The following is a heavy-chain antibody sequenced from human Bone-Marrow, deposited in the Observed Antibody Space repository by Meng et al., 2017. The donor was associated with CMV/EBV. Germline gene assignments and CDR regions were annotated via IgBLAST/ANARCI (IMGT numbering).Heavy chain of an antibody. CDR3: ARGGREGTGDF. CDR2: ISSSSSYI. D-gene: IGHD1/OR15-1a*01. J-gene: IGHJ1*01. V-gene: IGHV3-21*01. CDR1: GFTFSSYS. Sequence: GGSLRLSCAASGFTFSSYSMNWVRQAPGKGLEWVSSISSSSSYIYYADSVKGRFTISRDNAKNSLYLQMNSLRAEDTAVYYCARGGREGTGDFWGQGTLATVSS.